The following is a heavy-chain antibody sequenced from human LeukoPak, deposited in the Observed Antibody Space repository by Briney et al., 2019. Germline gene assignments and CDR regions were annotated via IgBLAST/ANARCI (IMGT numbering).Heavy chain of an antibody. J-gene: IGHJ6*02. CDR2: ISTEGSTT. V-gene: IGHV3-74*01. CDR1: GFTFSRYW. CDR3: ASYLTSIPSGMDV. D-gene: IGHD2/OR15-2a*01. Sequence: GGSLRLSCAASGFTFSRYWMHWLRQAPGKGLVWVSRISTEGSTTTYADSVKGRFTISRDNGKNTLYLQMNSLIAEDTAVYYCASYLTSIPSGMDVWGQGTTVTVSS.